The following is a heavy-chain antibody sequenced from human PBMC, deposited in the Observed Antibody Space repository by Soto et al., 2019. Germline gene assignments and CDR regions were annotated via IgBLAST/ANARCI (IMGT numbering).Heavy chain of an antibody. D-gene: IGHD5-12*01. CDR1: GFTFSSYS. CDR3: ARDFRDGYYFDC. Sequence: EVQLVESGGGLVKPGGSLRLSCAASGFTFSSYSMNWVRQAPGKGLEWVSSISSSTGYIYYADSVKGRFTISRDNAKNSLYRQMNSLRAEDTAVYYCARDFRDGYYFDCWGQGTLVTVSS. V-gene: IGHV3-21*01. J-gene: IGHJ4*02. CDR2: ISSSTGYI.